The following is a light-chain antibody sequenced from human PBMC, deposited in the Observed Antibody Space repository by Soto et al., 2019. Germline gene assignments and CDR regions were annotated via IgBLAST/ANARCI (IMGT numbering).Light chain of an antibody. Sequence: QSALTQPPSASGSPGQSVTFSCTGTSSDIGDYNYVSWYQQHPGKAPKLMIYEVTKRPSGAPDRFSGSKSGNTTSLTVSGLQADDEADYYCSSYAGNNNYVFGTGTKVTV. CDR2: EVT. J-gene: IGLJ1*01. CDR3: SSYAGNNNYV. V-gene: IGLV2-8*01. CDR1: SSDIGDYNY.